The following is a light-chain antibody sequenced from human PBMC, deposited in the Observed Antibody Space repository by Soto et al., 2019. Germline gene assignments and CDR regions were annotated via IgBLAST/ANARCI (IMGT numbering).Light chain of an antibody. CDR1: QSVGNS. J-gene: IGKJ4*01. V-gene: IGKV3-11*01. Sequence: DIVLTQSPATLSLSPGERASLSCRASQSVGNSLAWYQQKLGQPPRLLIYDASTGATGVPARFSGSGSGTDFTLTISSLEPEDFAVYYCQQRTSWPLLTFGGGTKVEIK. CDR3: QQRTSWPLLT. CDR2: DAS.